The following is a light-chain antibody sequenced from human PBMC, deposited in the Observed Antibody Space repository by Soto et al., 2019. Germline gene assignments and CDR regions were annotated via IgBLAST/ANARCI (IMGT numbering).Light chain of an antibody. J-gene: IGKJ5*01. Sequence: DVVMTQSPLSLPVTLGQPASISCRSNQSLVHSDGIAYFSWYQXRPGQAXXLXIYEASNRATGIPARVSGTGSETDFTLTISSVEPEDFAIYYCQHRSNWPPFTFGQGTRLEIK. CDR1: QSLVHSDGIAY. V-gene: IGKV2-30*02. CDR3: QHRSNWPPFT. CDR2: EAS.